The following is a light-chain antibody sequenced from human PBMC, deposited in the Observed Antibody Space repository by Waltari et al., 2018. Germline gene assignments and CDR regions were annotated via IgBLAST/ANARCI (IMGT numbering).Light chain of an antibody. CDR3: QTWGSGTVV. Sequence: QLVLTQSPSASASLGASVKLTCTLSSGHSTYAIAWHQQQPEKGPRNLMKLNSDGSHTKGDGIPDRFSGCSAGAERYLTISSVHSEDEADYYCQTWGSGTVVFGGGTKLTVL. V-gene: IGLV4-69*01. CDR1: SGHSTYA. CDR2: LNSDGSH. J-gene: IGLJ2*01.